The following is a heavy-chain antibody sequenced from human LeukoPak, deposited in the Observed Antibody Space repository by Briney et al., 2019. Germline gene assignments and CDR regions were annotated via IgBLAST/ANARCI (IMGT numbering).Heavy chain of an antibody. CDR3: ARIRCGSGPEICYNH. Sequence: SETLSLTCAGSGVSLTDYYWSWIRQSPGKGREWIGEVAIVRHDKYNPSLKGRVSISVDRSENQLSLRMSSVTAADTAIYYCARIRCGSGPEICYNHWAQGSLVTVSS. CDR1: GVSLTDYY. CDR2: VAIVRHD. V-gene: IGHV4-34*01. J-gene: IGHJ5*02. D-gene: IGHD2-8*01.